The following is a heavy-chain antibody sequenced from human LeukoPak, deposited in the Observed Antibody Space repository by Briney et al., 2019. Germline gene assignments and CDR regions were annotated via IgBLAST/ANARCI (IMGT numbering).Heavy chain of an antibody. CDR3: ARATQIRDYSSNY. CDR1: GGTFSSYA. D-gene: IGHD4-11*01. CDR2: INPSGGST. V-gene: IGHV1-46*01. J-gene: IGHJ4*02. Sequence: ASVKVSCRASGGTFSSYAISWVRQAPGQGLEWMGIINPSGGSTSYAQKFQGRVTMTRDTSTSTVYMELSSLRSEDTAVYYCARATQIRDYSSNYWGQGTLVTVSS.